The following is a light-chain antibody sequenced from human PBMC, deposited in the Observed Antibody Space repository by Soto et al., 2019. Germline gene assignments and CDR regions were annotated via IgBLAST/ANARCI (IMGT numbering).Light chain of an antibody. CDR3: QQYNNWPWT. Sequence: EIVMTQSPAPLSVSPGGRATLSCRASQSISDTLAWYQQKPGQAPRLLIHGASTMAPGFPAMYSGSGSGTDFTLTISSLQSVDCAVYYCQQYNNWPWTFGQGTKVQIK. CDR2: GAS. V-gene: IGKV3-15*01. J-gene: IGKJ1*01. CDR1: QSISDT.